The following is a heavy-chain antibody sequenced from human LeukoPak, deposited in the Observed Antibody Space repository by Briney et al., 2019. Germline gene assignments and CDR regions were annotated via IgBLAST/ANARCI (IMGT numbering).Heavy chain of an antibody. Sequence: GGSLRLSCAASGFTFSSYGMHWVRQAPGKGLEWVAVIWYDGSNKYYADSVKGRFTISRDNSKNTLYLQMNSLRAEDTAVYYCARGNEGATMFDYWGQGTLVTVSS. CDR3: ARGNEGATMFDY. D-gene: IGHD1-26*01. CDR2: IWYDGSNK. CDR1: GFTFSSYG. J-gene: IGHJ4*02. V-gene: IGHV3-33*01.